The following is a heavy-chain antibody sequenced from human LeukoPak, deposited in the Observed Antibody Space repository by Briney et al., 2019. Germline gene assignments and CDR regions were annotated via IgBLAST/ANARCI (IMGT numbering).Heavy chain of an antibody. CDR2: IYYTGST. CDR1: GASISGSGYY. D-gene: IGHD2-21*02. Sequence: SETLSLTCAVSGASISGSGYYLGWIRQPPGKGLEWIGNIYYTGSTYYNASLQSRVTISIDTSKNQFSLKLSSVTAADTAVYYCARDQEVTLFDYWGQGTLVTVSS. V-gene: IGHV4-39*07. CDR3: ARDQEVTLFDY. J-gene: IGHJ4*02.